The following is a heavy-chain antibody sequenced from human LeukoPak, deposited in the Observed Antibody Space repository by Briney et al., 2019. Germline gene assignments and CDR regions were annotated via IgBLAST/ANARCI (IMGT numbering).Heavy chain of an antibody. CDR2: IDWDDEE. J-gene: IGHJ4*02. Sequence: SGPALVKPTQTLTLTCTFSGFSLSTTGMRVSWIRQPPGKALEWLARIDWDDEEHYSTSLRTRLTISKDTSKNQVVLRMTNMDPVDTATYYCARTNDYDITHFDSWGQGTLVTVSS. CDR1: GFSLSTTGMR. V-gene: IGHV2-70*04. D-gene: IGHD3-9*01. CDR3: ARTNDYDITHFDS.